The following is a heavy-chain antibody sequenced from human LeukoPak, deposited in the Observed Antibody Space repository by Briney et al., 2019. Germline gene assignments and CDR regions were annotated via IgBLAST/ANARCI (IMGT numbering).Heavy chain of an antibody. Sequence: SETLSLTCTVSGGSFSTYYWSWIRQPPGKGLEWIGYISYSGSANYNPSLKSRVTISVDTSKKQFSLKLRSVPAADTAVFYCARSYGSGNYFDYWGQGTLVTVSS. J-gene: IGHJ4*02. D-gene: IGHD3-10*01. V-gene: IGHV4-59*01. CDR1: GGSFSTYY. CDR2: ISYSGSA. CDR3: ARSYGSGNYFDY.